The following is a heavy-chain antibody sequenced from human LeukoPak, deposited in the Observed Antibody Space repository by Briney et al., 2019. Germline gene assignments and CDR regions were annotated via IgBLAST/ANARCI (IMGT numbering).Heavy chain of an antibody. V-gene: IGHV3-23*01. Sequence: PGGSLRLSCAASGFTFSSYAMSWVRQAPGKGLEWVSAISGSGGSTYYADSVKGRFTISRDNSKNTLYPQMNSLRAEDTAVYYCAKDSPGIVGAGYFDYWGQGTLVTVSS. J-gene: IGHJ4*02. CDR3: AKDSPGIVGAGYFDY. D-gene: IGHD1-26*01. CDR1: GFTFSSYA. CDR2: ISGSGGST.